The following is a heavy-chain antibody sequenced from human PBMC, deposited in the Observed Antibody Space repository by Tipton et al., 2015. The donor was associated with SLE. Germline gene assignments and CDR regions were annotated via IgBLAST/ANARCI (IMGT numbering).Heavy chain of an antibody. V-gene: IGHV4-59*12. Sequence: LRLSCTVSGGSISSYYWSWIRQPPGKGLEWIGYVYYSGSTNYNPSLKSRVTMSVDTSKNQFSLKLSSVTAADTAVYYCARERSVVGAPGDAFDIWGQGTMVTVSS. CDR1: GGSISSYY. CDR3: ARERSVVGAPGDAFDI. J-gene: IGHJ3*02. D-gene: IGHD1-26*01. CDR2: VYYSGST.